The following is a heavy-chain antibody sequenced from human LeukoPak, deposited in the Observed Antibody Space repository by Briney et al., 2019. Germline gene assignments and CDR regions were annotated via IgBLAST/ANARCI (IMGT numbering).Heavy chain of an antibody. CDR2: ISGSGDNT. J-gene: IGHJ6*01. V-gene: IGHV3-23*01. D-gene: IGHD1-26*01. Sequence: GGSLRLSCAASGFTFSGFAMSWVRGTPGKGLEWVSGISGSGDNTLYADSVKGRFTISRDNSKNTLYQEMNSLRAEDTAIYYCAKMKGHPLPKYYMDVWGQGTTVTVSS. CDR1: GFTFSGFA. CDR3: AKMKGHPLPKYYMDV.